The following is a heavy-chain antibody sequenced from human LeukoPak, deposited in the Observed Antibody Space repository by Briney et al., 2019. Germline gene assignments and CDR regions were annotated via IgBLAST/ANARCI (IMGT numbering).Heavy chain of an antibody. CDR1: GISISSSNSY. Sequence: SETLSLTCTVSGISISSSNSYWGWIRQPPGKGLEWIGSIYYTGNTYYNASLKSRVTISIDTSKNQISLRLTSVTAADTAMYYCARQTGSGLFTLPGGQGTLVTVSS. CDR3: ARQTGSGLFTLP. CDR2: IYYTGNT. D-gene: IGHD3/OR15-3a*01. J-gene: IGHJ4*02. V-gene: IGHV4-39*01.